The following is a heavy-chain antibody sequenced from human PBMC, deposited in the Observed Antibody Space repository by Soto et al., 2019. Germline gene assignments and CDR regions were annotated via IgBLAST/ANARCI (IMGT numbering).Heavy chain of an antibody. J-gene: IGHJ4*02. V-gene: IGHV3-23*01. CDR2: ISGSGGST. CDR3: AKGLSHPHAGDY. Sequence: EVQLLESGGGLVQPGGSLRLSCAASGFTFSSYAMSWVRQAPGKGLEWVSAISGSGGSTYYADSVKGRFTISRDNSKNTLYLQRNSLRAEDTAVYYCAKGLSHPHAGDYWGQGTLVTVSS. D-gene: IGHD2-2*01. CDR1: GFTFSSYA.